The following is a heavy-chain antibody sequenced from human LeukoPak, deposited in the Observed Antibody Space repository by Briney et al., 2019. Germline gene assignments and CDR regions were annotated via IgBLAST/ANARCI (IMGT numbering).Heavy chain of an antibody. V-gene: IGHV1-24*01. CDR3: ATDPPVRGVIGYYYYGTDV. CDR2: FDPEDGET. J-gene: IGHJ6*02. D-gene: IGHD3-10*01. Sequence: ASVKVSCKVSGYTLTELSMHWVRQAPGTGLEWMGGFDPEDGETIYAQKFQGRVTMTEDTSTDTAYMELSSLRSEDTAVYYCATDPPVRGVIGYYYYGTDVWGQGTTVTVSS. CDR1: GYTLTELS.